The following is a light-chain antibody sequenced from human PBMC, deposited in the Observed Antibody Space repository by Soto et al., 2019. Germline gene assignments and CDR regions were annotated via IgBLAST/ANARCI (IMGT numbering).Light chain of an antibody. J-gene: IGKJ1*01. V-gene: IGKV3-15*01. Sequence: EIVMTQSRATLSVSPGERATLSCRASQSVSSNLAWYQQKPGQAPRLLIYGASTRATGIPARCSGSGSGTEFTLTISSLQSEDFAVYYCQQYNNWAPTFGQGTKVEIK. CDR3: QQYNNWAPT. CDR1: QSVSSN. CDR2: GAS.